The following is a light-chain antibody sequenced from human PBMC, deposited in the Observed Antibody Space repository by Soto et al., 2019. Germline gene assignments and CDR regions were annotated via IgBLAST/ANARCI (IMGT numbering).Light chain of an antibody. CDR1: NSDVDTYDY. V-gene: IGLV2-8*01. J-gene: IGLJ2*01. CDR2: EVS. Sequence: QSVLTQPPSVSGSPGQSVTISCTGTNSDVDTYDYVSWYQQHPGKAPKPIIYEVSKRPSGVPDRFSGSRSANTASLTVSGLQAEDEADYFCSSYAGSNNLAFGGGTKLTVL. CDR3: SSYAGSNNLA.